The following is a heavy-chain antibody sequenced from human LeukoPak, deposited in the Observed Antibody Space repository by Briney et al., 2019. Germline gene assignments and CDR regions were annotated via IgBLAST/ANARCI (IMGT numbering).Heavy chain of an antibody. V-gene: IGHV1-8*02. CDR1: GYTFTGYY. Sequence: EASVKVSCKASGYTFTGYYMHWVRQAPGQGLEWMGWMNPNSGNIGYAQKFQGRVTMTRNTSISTAYMELSSLRSEDTAVYYCARGGVTRWNWFDPWGQGTLVTVSS. CDR3: ARGGVTRWNWFDP. D-gene: IGHD4-17*01. J-gene: IGHJ5*02. CDR2: MNPNSGNI.